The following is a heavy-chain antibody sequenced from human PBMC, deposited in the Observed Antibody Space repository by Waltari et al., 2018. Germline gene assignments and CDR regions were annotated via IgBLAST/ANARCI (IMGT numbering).Heavy chain of an antibody. CDR1: GGSFSGYY. CDR3: ARAAAGFPFDY. V-gene: IGHV4-34*01. J-gene: IGHJ4*02. D-gene: IGHD6-13*01. CDR2: INHSGST. Sequence: QVQLQQWGAGLLKPSETLSLTCAVYGGSFSGYYWSWIRQPPGKGLEWIGEINHSGSTNYNPSLKSRVTISVDTSKNQFALKLSSVTAADTAVYYCARAAAGFPFDYWGQGTLVTVSS.